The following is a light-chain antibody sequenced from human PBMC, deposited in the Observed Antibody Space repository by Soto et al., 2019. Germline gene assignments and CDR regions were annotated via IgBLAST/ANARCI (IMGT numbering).Light chain of an antibody. CDR1: SSDVGDYNY. CDR3: TSYTSSGTVV. CDR2: EVS. V-gene: IGLV2-14*01. J-gene: IGLJ2*01. Sequence: QSALTQPASVSGSPGQSITISCTGTSSDVGDYNYVSWYQQHPDKAPKLMIYEVSNRPSGVSSRFSGSKSGNTASLTISCLQAEDEADYYCTSYTSSGTVVFGGGTKLTVL.